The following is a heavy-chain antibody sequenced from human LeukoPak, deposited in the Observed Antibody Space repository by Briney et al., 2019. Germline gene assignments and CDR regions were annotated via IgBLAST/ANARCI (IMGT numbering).Heavy chain of an antibody. V-gene: IGHV4-39*01. CDR3: ARQAGYCSGGSCYFYFDF. CDR2: IYYSGST. J-gene: IGHJ4*02. Sequence: PSETLSLTCNVSGGSMRTSTHYWGWIRQPPGKGLEWVGTIYYSGSTYYNPTPKSRLPISVDTSKNQFSLRLDSVTAADTAIYYCARQAGYCSGGSCYFYFDFWGQGTLVTVSS. CDR1: GGSMRTSTHY. D-gene: IGHD2-15*01.